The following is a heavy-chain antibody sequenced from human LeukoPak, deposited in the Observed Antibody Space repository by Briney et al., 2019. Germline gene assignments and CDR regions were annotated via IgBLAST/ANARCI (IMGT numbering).Heavy chain of an antibody. D-gene: IGHD3-22*01. CDR1: GYTFTSYY. CDR2: INPSGGST. V-gene: IGHV1-46*01. CDR3: ARGWYYDSSGQIASYTFDI. J-gene: IGHJ3*02. Sequence: ASVKVSCKASGYTFTSYYMHWVRQAPGQGLEWMGIINPSGGSTSYAQKFQGRVTMTRDTSTSTVYMELSSLRSEDTAVYYCARGWYYDSSGQIASYTFDIWGQGTMVTVSS.